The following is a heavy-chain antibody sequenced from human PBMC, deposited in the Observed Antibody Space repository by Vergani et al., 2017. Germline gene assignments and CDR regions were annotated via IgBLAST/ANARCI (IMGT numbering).Heavy chain of an antibody. V-gene: IGHV5-51*01. CDR1: GYSFTSYW. CDR3: AGARYSSSWCYFDY. J-gene: IGHJ4*02. Sequence: EVQLVQSGAEVKKPGESLTISCKGSGYSFTSYWIGWVRQMPGEGLEWLGIIYPGDSDTRYSPSFQREVTISADKSISTAYLQWSSLKTSDTAMFYCAGARYSSSWCYFDYWGQGTLVTVSS. D-gene: IGHD6-13*01. CDR2: IYPGDSDT.